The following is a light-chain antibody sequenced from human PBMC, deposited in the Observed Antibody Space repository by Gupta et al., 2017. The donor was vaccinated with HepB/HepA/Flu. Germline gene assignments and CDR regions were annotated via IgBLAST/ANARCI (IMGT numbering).Light chain of an antibody. J-gene: IGKJ1*01. CDR1: QSISSW. V-gene: IGKV1-5*03. Sequence: DIQMTQSPSTLSASVGDRVTITCRASQSISSWLAWYQQKPGKAPKLLIYKASSLESGVPSWFSGSGSGTEFTLTISSLQPDDFATYYCQQYNSRTFGQGTKVEIK. CDR2: KAS. CDR3: QQYNSRT.